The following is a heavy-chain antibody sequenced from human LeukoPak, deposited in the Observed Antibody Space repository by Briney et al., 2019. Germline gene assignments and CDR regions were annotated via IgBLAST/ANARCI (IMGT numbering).Heavy chain of an antibody. D-gene: IGHD6-13*01. Sequence: GGSLRLSCAASGFTFSDYKMNWVRQAPGKGLEWVSSISTSSHIYYADAVKGRFTISRDNAKNSLFLQMNSLRAEDTAIYYCARVYSTSWYPFDYWGQGTLVTVSS. CDR3: ARVYSTSWYPFDY. V-gene: IGHV3-69-1*01. J-gene: IGHJ4*02. CDR1: GFTFSDYK. CDR2: ISTSSHI.